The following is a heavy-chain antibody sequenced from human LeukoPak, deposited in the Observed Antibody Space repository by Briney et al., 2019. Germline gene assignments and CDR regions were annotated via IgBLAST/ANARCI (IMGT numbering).Heavy chain of an antibody. CDR2: IGTAGDT. CDR3: ARAIGSWYYFDY. CDR1: GFTFSSYD. Sequence: GGSLRLSCAASGFTFSSYDMRWVRQATGKGLEWVSAIGTAGDTYYPGSVKGRFAISRDNSKNTLYLQMSSLRAEDTAVYYCARAIGSWYYFDYWGQGTLVTVSS. V-gene: IGHV3-13*04. J-gene: IGHJ4*02. D-gene: IGHD6-13*01.